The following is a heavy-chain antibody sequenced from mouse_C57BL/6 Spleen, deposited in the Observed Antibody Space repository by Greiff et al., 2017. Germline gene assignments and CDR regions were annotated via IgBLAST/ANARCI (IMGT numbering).Heavy chain of an antibody. D-gene: IGHD1-1*01. Sequence: VKLVESGAELAKPGASVKLSCKASGYTFTSYGMRWVKQRTGRGLEWIGEIYPRSGNTYYNEKFKGKATLTADKSSSTAYMELRSLTSEDSAVYFCARSPYYYGSSYIDYWGKGTTLTVSS. J-gene: IGHJ2*01. V-gene: IGHV1-81*01. CDR3: ARSPYYYGSSYIDY. CDR2: IYPRSGNT. CDR1: GYTFTSYG.